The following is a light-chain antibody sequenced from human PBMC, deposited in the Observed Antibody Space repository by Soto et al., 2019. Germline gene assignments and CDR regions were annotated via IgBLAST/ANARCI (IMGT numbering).Light chain of an antibody. Sequence: QLVLTQPPSASGSPGQSVTISCTGTSSDVGGYNYVSWYQQHPGKAPKLMIYEVSKRPPGVPDRFSGSKSGNTASLTVSGLQAEDEADYYCSSYAGSNNLVFGGGTKVTVL. CDR2: EVS. J-gene: IGLJ2*01. V-gene: IGLV2-8*01. CDR3: SSYAGSNNLV. CDR1: SSDVGGYNY.